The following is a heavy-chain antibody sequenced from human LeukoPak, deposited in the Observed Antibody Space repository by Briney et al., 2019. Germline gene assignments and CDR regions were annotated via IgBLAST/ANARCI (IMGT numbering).Heavy chain of an antibody. CDR1: GFTFSSYS. CDR3: ARDSNSVAVDSDI. CDR2: ISRSSSTI. J-gene: IGHJ3*02. Sequence: GGSLRLSCAASGFTFSSYSMNWVRQAPGKGLEWVSDISRSSSTIYYADSVKGRFTISRDNAKNSLYLQMNSLRAEDTAVYYCARDSNSVAVDSDIWGQGTMVTVSS. D-gene: IGHD6-19*01. V-gene: IGHV3-48*01.